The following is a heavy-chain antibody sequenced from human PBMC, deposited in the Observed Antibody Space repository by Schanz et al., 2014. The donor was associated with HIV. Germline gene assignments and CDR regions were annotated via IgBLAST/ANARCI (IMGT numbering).Heavy chain of an antibody. CDR2: INSDGSST. Sequence: EVQLVESGGGLVKPGRSLRLSCTTSGFTFSDYPVSWLRQAPGKGLEWVSRINSDGSSTNYADSVKGRLTISRDNAKNTLSLQMTALRTEDTAIYYCAKPEYDSRGNSQSHFDSWGQGTLVSVSS. J-gene: IGHJ4*02. CDR3: AKPEYDSRGNSQSHFDS. V-gene: IGHV3-23*04. CDR1: GFTFSDYP. D-gene: IGHD3-22*01.